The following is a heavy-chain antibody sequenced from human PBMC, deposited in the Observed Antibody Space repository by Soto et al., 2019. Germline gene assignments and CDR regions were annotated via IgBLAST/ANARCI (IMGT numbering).Heavy chain of an antibody. V-gene: IGHV1-69*01. Sequence: QVQLVQSGAEVKKPGSSVKVSCKASGDAFTNYSFDCERQAPGQGLEWMEGIIPMFGTPKYAQTFQDRVTISADVSTGTAYLELTSLRFDDTAVYYCAGGRDHPRVGLYFDSWGEGTRVTVSS. CDR2: IIPMFGTP. J-gene: IGHJ4*02. CDR1: GDAFTNYS. CDR3: AGGRDHPRVGLYFDS. D-gene: IGHD1-26*01.